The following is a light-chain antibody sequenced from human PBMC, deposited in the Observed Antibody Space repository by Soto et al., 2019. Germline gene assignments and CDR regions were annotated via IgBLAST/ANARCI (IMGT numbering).Light chain of an antibody. CDR3: QQRSSWPPT. Sequence: EIVLTQSPATLSLSPGEGATLSCRASQSISSYLAWYQQKPGQAPRLLIYDASNRATGIPARFSGSGSGTDFTLTISSLEPEDFAVYYCQQRSSWPPTFGGGTKVEIK. CDR2: DAS. CDR1: QSISSY. J-gene: IGKJ4*01. V-gene: IGKV3-11*01.